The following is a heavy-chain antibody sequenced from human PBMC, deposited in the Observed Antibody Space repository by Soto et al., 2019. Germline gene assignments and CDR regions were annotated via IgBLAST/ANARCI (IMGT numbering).Heavy chain of an antibody. V-gene: IGHV1-58*02. CDR1: GFTFTSSA. CDR3: AADRYYGSGSYYGVRHAFDI. D-gene: IGHD3-10*01. J-gene: IGHJ3*02. CDR2: IVVGSGNT. Sequence: ASVKVSCKASGFTFTSSAMQWVRQARGQRLEWIGWIVVGSGNTNYAQKFQERVTITRDMSTSTAYMELSSLRSEDTAVYYCAADRYYGSGSYYGVRHAFDIWSQGTMVTVSS.